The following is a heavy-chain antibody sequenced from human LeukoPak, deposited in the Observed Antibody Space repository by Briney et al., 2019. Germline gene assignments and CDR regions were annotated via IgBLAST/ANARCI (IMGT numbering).Heavy chain of an antibody. CDR2: IYHSGST. V-gene: IGHV4-38-2*01. CDR3: VRMSLVVVITVFDS. D-gene: IGHD3-22*01. CDR1: GYSISSGYY. J-gene: IGHJ4*02. Sequence: SETLSLTCAVSGYSISSGYYWGWIRQPPGKGLEWIGSIYHSGSTYYNPSLKSRVTISVDTSKNQFSLKLSSVTAADTAVYYCVRMSLVVVITVFDSWGQGTLVTVSS.